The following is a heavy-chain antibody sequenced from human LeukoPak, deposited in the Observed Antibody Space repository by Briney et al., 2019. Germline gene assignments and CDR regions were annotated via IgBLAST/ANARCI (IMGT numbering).Heavy chain of an antibody. CDR3: ARDLFVFGLPQYYFDY. CDR1: GSPFTNYA. V-gene: IGHV1-3*01. CDR2: VNAGNGNT. Sequence: ASVKVSCQASGSPFTNYAMHWVRPAPGQRLEWMGWVNAGNGNTKYSQKFQGRVTITRDTSASTAYMELSSLRSEDTAVYYCARDLFVFGLPQYYFDYWGQGTLVTVSS. J-gene: IGHJ4*02. D-gene: IGHD3-10*01.